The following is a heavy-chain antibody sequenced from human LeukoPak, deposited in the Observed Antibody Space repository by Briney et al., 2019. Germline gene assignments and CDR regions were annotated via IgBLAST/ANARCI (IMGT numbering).Heavy chain of an antibody. CDR1: GYTFTSYD. J-gene: IGHJ6*02. CDR2: MNPNSGNT. D-gene: IGHD3-3*01. V-gene: IGHV1-8*01. CDR3: ARVIFSLEWLLWSYNYYGMDV. Sequence: SVKVSCKASGYTFTSYDINWVRQATGQGLEWMGWMNPNSGNTGYAQKFQGRVTMTRNTSISTAYMELSSLRSEDTAVYYCARVIFSLEWLLWSYNYYGMDVWGQGTTVTVSS.